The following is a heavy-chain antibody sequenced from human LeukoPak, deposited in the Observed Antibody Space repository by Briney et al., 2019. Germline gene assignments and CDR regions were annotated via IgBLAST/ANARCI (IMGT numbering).Heavy chain of an antibody. CDR2: IGTAGDT. J-gene: IGHJ3*02. D-gene: IGHD6-13*01. Sequence: TGGSLRLSCAASGFTFSMYDMYWVRQATGKGLEWVSTIGTAGDTYYPGSVKGRFTVSRENAKNSLYLQMNSLTAGDTAVYYCARKIAAGRGDAFDIWGQGTMVIVSS. CDR1: GFTFSMYD. V-gene: IGHV3-13*04. CDR3: ARKIAAGRGDAFDI.